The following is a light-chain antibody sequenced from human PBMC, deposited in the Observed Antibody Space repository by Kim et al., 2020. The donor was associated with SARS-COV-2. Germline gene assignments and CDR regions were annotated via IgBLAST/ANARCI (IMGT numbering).Light chain of an antibody. J-gene: IGLJ1*01. Sequence: ELTQPPSASGTPGQRVTISCSGSSSNIGSNTVNWYQQLPGTAPKLLIYSNNDRPSGVPDRFSGSKSGTSASLAISGLQSEDEADYYCAAWDDSLIGPVFGAGTKVTVL. V-gene: IGLV1-44*01. CDR1: SSNIGSNT. CDR3: AAWDDSLIGPV. CDR2: SNN.